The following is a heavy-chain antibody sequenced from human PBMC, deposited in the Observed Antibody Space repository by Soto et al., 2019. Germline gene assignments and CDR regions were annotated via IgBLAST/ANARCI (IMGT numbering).Heavy chain of an antibody. CDR1: GGSISSYY. V-gene: IGHV4-59*01. Sequence: SETLSLTCTVSGGSISSYYWSWIRQPPGKGLEWIGYIYYSGSTNYNPSLKSRVTISVDTSKNQFSLKLSSVTAADTAVYYCARGGGSGSYLGYYYYGMDVWGQGTTVTVSS. CDR2: IYYSGST. D-gene: IGHD3-10*01. J-gene: IGHJ6*02. CDR3: ARGGGSGSYLGYYYYGMDV.